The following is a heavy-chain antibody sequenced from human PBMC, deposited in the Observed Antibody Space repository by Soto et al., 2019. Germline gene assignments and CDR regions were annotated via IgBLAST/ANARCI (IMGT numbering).Heavy chain of an antibody. D-gene: IGHD3-9*01. CDR1: GFSFSDFG. V-gene: IGHV3-23*01. CDR3: AKDPSTGSADF. J-gene: IGHJ4*02. Sequence: RRLSCAASGFSFSDFGMTWVRQAPGKGLEWVSTIHREGTNTHYADSVKGRFTISRDNSKDILYLEMNSLRAEDTAIYFCAKDPSTGSADFWGQGTLVTVSS. CDR2: IHREGTNT.